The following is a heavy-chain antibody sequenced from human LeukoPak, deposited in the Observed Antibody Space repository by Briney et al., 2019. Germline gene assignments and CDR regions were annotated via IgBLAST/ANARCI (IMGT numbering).Heavy chain of an antibody. Sequence: TSETLSLTCTVSGGSISSSSYYWGWIRQPPGKGLEWIGSIYYSGSTYYNPSLKSRVTISVDTSKNQFSLKLSSVTAADTAVYYCARSYSSSWYGYFQHWGQGTLVTVSS. D-gene: IGHD6-13*01. CDR1: GGSISSSSYY. V-gene: IGHV4-39*01. J-gene: IGHJ1*01. CDR2: IYYSGST. CDR3: ARSYSSSWYGYFQH.